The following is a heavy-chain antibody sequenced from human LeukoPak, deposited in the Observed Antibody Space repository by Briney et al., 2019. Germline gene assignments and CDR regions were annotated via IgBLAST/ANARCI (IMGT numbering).Heavy chain of an antibody. V-gene: IGHV1-46*01. Sequence: ASVKVSCKASGYTFTSYYMHWVRQAPGQGLEGMGIINPSGGSTIYAQKFQGRVTMTRDTSSSTVYMELSSLRSEDTAVYYCAAAGWFGELSDYWGQGTLVTVSS. D-gene: IGHD3-10*01. CDR2: INPSGGST. CDR1: GYTFTSYY. J-gene: IGHJ4*02. CDR3: AAAGWFGELSDY.